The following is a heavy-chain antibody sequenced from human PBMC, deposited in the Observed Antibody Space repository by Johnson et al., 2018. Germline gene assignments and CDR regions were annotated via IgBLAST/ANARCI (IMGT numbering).Heavy chain of an antibody. V-gene: IGHV3-9*01. J-gene: IGHJ3*02. Sequence: VQLVESGGGLVQPGRSLRLSCAASGFTFDDYAMHWVRQAPGKGLEWVSGISWNSGSIGYADSVKGRFTISRDNAKNSLYLQMNGLRAEDTAVYYCAKRGFPGIAVADDAFDIWGQGTMVTVSS. CDR2: ISWNSGSI. CDR1: GFTFDDYA. D-gene: IGHD6-19*01. CDR3: AKRGFPGIAVADDAFDI.